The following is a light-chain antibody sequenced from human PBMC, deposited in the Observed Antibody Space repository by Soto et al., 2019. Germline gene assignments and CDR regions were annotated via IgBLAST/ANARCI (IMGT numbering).Light chain of an antibody. Sequence: QSVLTQPPSASGSPVQSGTISCTGTSSDVGAYNYGSWYQQLPGKAPKLIIYEVSKRPSGVPDRFSGSKSGNTASLTVSGLQAEDGADYYCTSYAGTYSFFYVFGTGTKVTVL. CDR2: EVS. J-gene: IGLJ1*01. V-gene: IGLV2-8*01. CDR3: TSYAGTYSFFYV. CDR1: SSDVGAYNY.